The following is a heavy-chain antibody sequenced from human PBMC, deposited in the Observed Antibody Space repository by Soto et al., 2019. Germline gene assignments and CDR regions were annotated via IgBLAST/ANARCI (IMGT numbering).Heavy chain of an antibody. D-gene: IGHD5-18*01. J-gene: IGHJ5*02. Sequence: QVQLVQSGAEVKKPGASVKVSCKASGYTFTGYYMHWVRQAPGQGLEWMGWINPNSGGTNYAQKFQGRVTMTRDTSISTAYMELSRMRSDETAVYYCARCLDTAMTTWFDPWGQGTLVTVSS. CDR3: ARCLDTAMTTWFDP. V-gene: IGHV1-2*02. CDR1: GYTFTGYY. CDR2: INPNSGGT.